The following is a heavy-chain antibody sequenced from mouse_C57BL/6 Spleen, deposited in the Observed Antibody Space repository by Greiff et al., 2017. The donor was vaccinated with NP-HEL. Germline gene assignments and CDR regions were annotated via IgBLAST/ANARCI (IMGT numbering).Heavy chain of an antibody. V-gene: IGHV2-3*01. D-gene: IGHD1-1*01. CDR2: IWGDGGE. CDR3: AKDYYYGSSLHAMDY. J-gene: IGHJ4*01. CDR1: GFSLTSYG. Sequence: QVQLKESGPGLVAPSQSLSITCTVSGFSLTSYGVSWVRQPPGQGLEWLGGIWGDGGETYHSALISSMSISKDNSKSQVFLKLNSLQPDDTATYYCAKDYYYGSSLHAMDYWGQGTSVTVSS.